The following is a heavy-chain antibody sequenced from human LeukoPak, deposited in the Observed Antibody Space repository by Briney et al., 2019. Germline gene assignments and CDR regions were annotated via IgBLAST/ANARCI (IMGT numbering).Heavy chain of an antibody. Sequence: PSETLSLTCTVSGGSISSSSYYWGWIRQPPGKGLEWIGSIYYSGSTYYNPSLKSRVTISVDTSKNQFSLKLSSVTAADTAVYYCARVMVAATRIGHYFDYWGRGTLVTVSS. CDR2: IYYSGST. V-gene: IGHV4-39*07. D-gene: IGHD2-15*01. J-gene: IGHJ4*02. CDR1: GGSISSSSYY. CDR3: ARVMVAATRIGHYFDY.